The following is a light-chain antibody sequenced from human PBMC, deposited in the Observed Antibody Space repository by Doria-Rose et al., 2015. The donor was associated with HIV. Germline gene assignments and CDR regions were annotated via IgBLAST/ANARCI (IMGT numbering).Light chain of an antibody. CDR1: QSLLYTSKNY. J-gene: IGKJ3*01. V-gene: IGKV4-1*01. CDR3: QQYYDTPS. Sequence: DIQVTQSPESLGMSLGERATLNCKPNQSLLYTSKNYLAWYQQKPGQSPKLLIYWASTRQSGVPARFSGRGSGTDFTLTISSLEAEDVAVYYCQQYYDTPSFGPGTTVDIK. CDR2: WAS.